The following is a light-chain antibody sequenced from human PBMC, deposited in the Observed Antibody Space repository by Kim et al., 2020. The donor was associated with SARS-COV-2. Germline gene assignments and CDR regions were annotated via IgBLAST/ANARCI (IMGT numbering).Light chain of an antibody. CDR2: AAS. J-gene: IGKJ1*01. V-gene: IGKV1-27*01. CDR1: QDISNY. CDR3: QKCDSVPWT. Sequence: DIQMTQSPSSLSASVGDRVTITCRASQDISNYLAWFQLKPGKAPKLLIYAASALQPGVPSRFSGSGSGTDFTLTVTSLQPEDVATYSCQKCDSVPWTFGQGTKVDI.